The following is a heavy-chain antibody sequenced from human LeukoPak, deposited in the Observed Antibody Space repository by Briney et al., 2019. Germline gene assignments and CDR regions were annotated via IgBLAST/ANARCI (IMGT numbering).Heavy chain of an antibody. CDR1: GFTFSSYA. J-gene: IGHJ3*02. V-gene: IGHV3-23*01. D-gene: IGHD6-19*01. CDR3: ARGYSSVPEAFDI. Sequence: PGGSLRLSCAASGFTFSSYAMSWVRQAPGKGLEWVSAISGSGGSTYYADSVKGRFTISRDNSKNTLYLQMNSLRAEDTAVYYCARGYSSVPEAFDIWGQGTMVTVSS. CDR2: ISGSGGST.